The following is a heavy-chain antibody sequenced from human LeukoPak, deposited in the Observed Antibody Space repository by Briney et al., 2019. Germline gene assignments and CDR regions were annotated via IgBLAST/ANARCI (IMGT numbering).Heavy chain of an antibody. Sequence: SETLSLTCTVSGGSISSYYWSWIRQPPGKGLEWIGEINHSGSTNYNPSLKSRVTISVDTSKNQFSLKLSSVTAADTAVYYCARRGVPRYCSSTSCSPHAFDIWGQGTMVTVSS. CDR3: ARRGVPRYCSSTSCSPHAFDI. V-gene: IGHV4-34*01. CDR2: INHSGST. J-gene: IGHJ3*02. D-gene: IGHD2-2*01. CDR1: GGSISSYY.